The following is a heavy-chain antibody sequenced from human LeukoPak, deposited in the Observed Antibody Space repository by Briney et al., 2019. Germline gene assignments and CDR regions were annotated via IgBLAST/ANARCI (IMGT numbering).Heavy chain of an antibody. D-gene: IGHD2-2*02. CDR1: GGSFSGYY. V-gene: IGHV4-34*01. J-gene: IGHJ6*02. CDR2: INHSGST. CDR3: ARIPHRGIYCSSTSCYRDPYYYGMDV. Sequence: SETLCLTCAVYGGSFSGYYWSWIRQPPGKGLEWIGEINHSGSTNYNPSLKSRVTISVDTSKNQFSLKLSSVTAADTAVYYCARIPHRGIYCSSTSCYRDPYYYGMDVWGQGTTVTVSS.